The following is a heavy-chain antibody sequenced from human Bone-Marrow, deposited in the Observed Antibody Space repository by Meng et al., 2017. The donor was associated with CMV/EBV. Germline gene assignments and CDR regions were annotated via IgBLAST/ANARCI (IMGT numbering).Heavy chain of an antibody. CDR1: GYTLTELS. D-gene: IGHD3-3*01. V-gene: IGHV1-24*01. CDR3: ATFPSGYADYYYGMDV. CDR2: FDPEDGET. Sequence: ASVKVSCKVSGYTLTELSMHWVRQAPGKGLEWMGGFDPEDGETIYAQKFQGRVTMTEDTSTDTAYMELSSLRSEDTAVYYCATFPSGYADYYYGMDVWGQGTTVTVSS. J-gene: IGHJ6*02.